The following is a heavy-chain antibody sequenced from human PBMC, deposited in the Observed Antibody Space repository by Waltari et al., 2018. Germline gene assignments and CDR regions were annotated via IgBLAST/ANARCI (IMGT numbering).Heavy chain of an antibody. D-gene: IGHD3-22*01. J-gene: IGHJ2*01. CDR1: GGTFSSYA. Sequence: QVQLVQSGAEVKKPGSSVKVSCKASGGTFSSYAISWVRQAPGQGLEWMGGIIPIFGTANFEQKFQGRVAITADEATSTAYMELSSLRSEDTAVYYCARLHDYYDSSGYYYPYWYFDLWGRGTLVTVSS. CDR2: IIPIFGTA. CDR3: ARLHDYYDSSGYYYPYWYFDL. V-gene: IGHV1-69*01.